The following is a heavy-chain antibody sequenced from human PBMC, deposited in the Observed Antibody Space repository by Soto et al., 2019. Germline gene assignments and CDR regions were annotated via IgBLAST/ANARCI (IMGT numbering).Heavy chain of an antibody. V-gene: IGHV3-21*01. CDR1: GFSFSTYT. J-gene: IGHJ5*02. CDR2: ISSSSSYI. Sequence: EVQLVESGGGLVKPGGSLRLSCAASGFSFSTYTMNWVRQAPGKGLEWVSCISSSSSYIYYGDSVKGRFTSSRDNAKNSLYLQMNSLRAEDTAVYYCARADDNSCWYGAWGQGTLVTVSS. CDR3: ARADDNSCWYGA. D-gene: IGHD6-19*01.